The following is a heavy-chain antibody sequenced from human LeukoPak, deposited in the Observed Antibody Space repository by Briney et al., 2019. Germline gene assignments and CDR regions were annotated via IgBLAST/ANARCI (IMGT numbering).Heavy chain of an antibody. V-gene: IGHV3-7*01. CDR2: IKQDGSEK. CDR1: GFTFSSYW. Sequence: GGSLRLSCAASGFTFSSYWMSWVRQAPGKGLGWVANIKQDGSEKYYVDSVKGRFTISRDNAKNSLYLQMNSLRAEDTAVYYCARHCSSTSRYGRGFDYWGQGTLVTVSS. CDR3: ARHCSSTSRYGRGFDY. D-gene: IGHD2-2*01. J-gene: IGHJ4*02.